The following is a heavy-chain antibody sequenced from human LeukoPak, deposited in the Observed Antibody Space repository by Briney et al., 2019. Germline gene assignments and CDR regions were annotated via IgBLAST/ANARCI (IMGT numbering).Heavy chain of an antibody. J-gene: IGHJ6*02. CDR1: GYTFTSYG. CDR3: ASGPGVVAARGYYGMDV. V-gene: IGHV1-8*02. D-gene: IGHD2-15*01. Sequence: ASVTVSCKASGYTFTSYGISWVRQATGQGLEWMGWMNPNSGNTGYAQKFQGRVTMTRNTSISTAYMELSSLRSEDTAVYYCASGPGVVAARGYYGMDVWGQGTTVTVSS. CDR2: MNPNSGNT.